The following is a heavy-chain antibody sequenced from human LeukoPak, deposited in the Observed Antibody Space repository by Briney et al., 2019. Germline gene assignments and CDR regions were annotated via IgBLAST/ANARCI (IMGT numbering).Heavy chain of an antibody. CDR1: GFTFSSYE. D-gene: IGHD3-22*01. J-gene: IGHJ4*02. Sequence: GGSLRLSCAASGFTFSSYEMNWVRQAPGKGLEWVSAISGGGGSTYYADSVKGRFTNSRDNSKNTLYLQMNSLRAEDTAVYYCAKDRNYYDSSGYYYGDYWGQGTLVTVSS. CDR3: AKDRNYYDSSGYYYGDY. V-gene: IGHV3-23*01. CDR2: ISGGGGST.